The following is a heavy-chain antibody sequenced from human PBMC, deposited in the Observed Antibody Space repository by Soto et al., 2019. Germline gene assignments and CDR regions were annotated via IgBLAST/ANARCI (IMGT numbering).Heavy chain of an antibody. CDR3: VRGGGDW. J-gene: IGHJ4*02. CDR1: GGSISSGGYS. V-gene: IGHV4-30-2*01. D-gene: IGHD3-16*01. CDR2: IYPSGST. Sequence: QLQLQESGLGLVKPSPTLSLTSAVSGGSISSGGYSWSWIRQPPGKGLEWIGYIYPSGSTYYNPSLKSRVTISVDRSKNQFSLKLSSVAAADTAVYYCVRGGGDWWGQGKLVNVSS.